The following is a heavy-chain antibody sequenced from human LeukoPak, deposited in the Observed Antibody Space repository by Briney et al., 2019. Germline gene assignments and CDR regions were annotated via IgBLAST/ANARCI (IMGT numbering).Heavy chain of an antibody. CDR1: GFIFSKFV. Sequence: GGSVRLSCEASGFIFSKFVMVWVRQTPGKGLEWVSAISGSGASTHFADSVKGRFAISRDNSKNTIYLQMNSLRSEDTAVYYCAKDLKVGVAEGFDYWGRGTLVTVSS. V-gene: IGHV3-23*01. D-gene: IGHD1-26*01. J-gene: IGHJ4*02. CDR2: ISGSGAST. CDR3: AKDLKVGVAEGFDY.